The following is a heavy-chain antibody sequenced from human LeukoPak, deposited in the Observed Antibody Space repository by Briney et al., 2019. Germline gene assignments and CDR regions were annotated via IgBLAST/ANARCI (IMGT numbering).Heavy chain of an antibody. CDR2: IKQDGSEK. J-gene: IGHJ3*02. Sequence: GGSLRLSCAASGFTFSSYWMSWVRQAPGKGLEWVANIKQDGSEKYYVDSVKGRFTISRDNSKNTLYLQMNSLRAEDTAVYYCAKVVRGVISYDAFDIWGQGTMVTVSS. D-gene: IGHD3-10*01. CDR3: AKVVRGVISYDAFDI. CDR1: GFTFSSYW. V-gene: IGHV3-7*03.